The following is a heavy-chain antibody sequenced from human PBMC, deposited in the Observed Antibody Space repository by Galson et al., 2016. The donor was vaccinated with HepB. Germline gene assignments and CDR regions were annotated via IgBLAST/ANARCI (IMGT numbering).Heavy chain of an antibody. CDR1: GFTFSIYA. Sequence: SLRLSCAASGFTFSIYAMSWVRQAPGKGLEWVSGISGRGGNTYHADSVKGRFTISRDNSKNTLYLQMKSLRADDTAVYYCAKLIEVAGSFDDWGQGTLVTVSA. CDR2: ISGRGGNT. V-gene: IGHV3-23*01. D-gene: IGHD6-19*01. J-gene: IGHJ4*02. CDR3: AKLIEVAGSFDD.